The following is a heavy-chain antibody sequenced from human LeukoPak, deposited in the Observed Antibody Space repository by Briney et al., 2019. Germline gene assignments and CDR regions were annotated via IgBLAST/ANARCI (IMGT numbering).Heavy chain of an antibody. CDR1: GGSISSGGYY. J-gene: IGHJ4*02. CDR3: ARGEQWTLDY. Sequence: MPSETLSLTCTVSGGSISSGGYYWSWLRQHPGKGLEWIGYIYYSGSTYYNPSLKSRVTISVDTSKNQFSLKLSSVTAADTAVYYCARGEQWTLDYWAQGTLVTVSS. CDR2: IYYSGST. V-gene: IGHV4-31*03. D-gene: IGHD6-19*01.